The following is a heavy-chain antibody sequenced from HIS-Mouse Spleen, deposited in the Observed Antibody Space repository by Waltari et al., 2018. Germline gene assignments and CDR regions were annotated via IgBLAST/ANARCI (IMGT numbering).Heavy chain of an antibody. J-gene: IGHJ2*01. V-gene: IGHV4-39*07. CDR1: GGSISSSSYY. CDR3: AREIPYSSSWYDWYFDL. Sequence: QLQLQESGPGLVKPSETLSLTCTVSGGSISSSSYYWGWIRQPPGKGLGWIGSIYYSGSTYYHPSPKSRVTISVDTSKNQFSLKLSSVTAADTAVYYCAREIPYSSSWYDWYFDLWGRGTLVTVSS. CDR2: IYYSGST. D-gene: IGHD6-13*01.